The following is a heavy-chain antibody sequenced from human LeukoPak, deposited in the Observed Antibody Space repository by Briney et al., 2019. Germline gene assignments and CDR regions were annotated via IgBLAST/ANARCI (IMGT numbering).Heavy chain of an antibody. CDR1: AFTFSDYW. CDR2: IQEDGSEK. CDR3: AKNNDYGGSYWYFDL. V-gene: IGHV3-7*01. Sequence: GGSLRLSCTTSAFTFSDYWMSWVRQTPGKGLEWVANIQEDGSEKYYVDSVKGRFTISRDSSKNTLYLQMSSLRDEDTAVYYCAKNNDYGGSYWYFDLWGRGILVTVS. D-gene: IGHD4-17*01. J-gene: IGHJ2*01.